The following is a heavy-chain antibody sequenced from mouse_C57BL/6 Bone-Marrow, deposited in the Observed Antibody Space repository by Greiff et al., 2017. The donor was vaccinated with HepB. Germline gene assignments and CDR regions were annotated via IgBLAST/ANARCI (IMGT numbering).Heavy chain of an antibody. V-gene: IGHV1-53*01. J-gene: IGHJ1*03. CDR2: INPSNGGT. D-gene: IGHD1-1*01. Sequence: VQLQQPGTELVKPGASVKLSCKASGYTFTSYWMHWVKQRPGQGLEWIGNINPSNGGTNYNEKFKSKATLTVDKSYSKAYMQLRSLTSEDSAVYSCSRSHYYGSRYWYFDVWGTGTTVTVSS. CDR3: SRSHYYGSRYWYFDV. CDR1: GYTFTSYW.